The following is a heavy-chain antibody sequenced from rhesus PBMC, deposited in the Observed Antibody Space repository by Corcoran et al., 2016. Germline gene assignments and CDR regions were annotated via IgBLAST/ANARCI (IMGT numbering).Heavy chain of an antibody. D-gene: IGHD6-13*01. CDR2: IGGSSGST. J-gene: IGHJ4*01. CDR3: ARFIAAGRYFDY. CDR1: GGSISSSS. Sequence: QLPLQESGPGLVKPSETLSLTCAVAGGSISSSSWSWIRPPPGKGLERIGYIGGSSGSTNYNPSLKSRVTLSVDTSKNQLSLKLSSVTAADTAVYYCARFIAAGRYFDYWGQGVLVTVSS. V-gene: IGHV4S11*01.